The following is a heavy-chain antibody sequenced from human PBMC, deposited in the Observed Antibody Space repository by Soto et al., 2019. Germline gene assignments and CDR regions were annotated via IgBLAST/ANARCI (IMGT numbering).Heavy chain of an antibody. Sequence: EVQLVESGGGLVQPGGSLRLSCAASGFTVSSNYMSWVRQAPGKGLEWVSVIYSGGSTYYADSVKGRFTISRDNSKNTLYLQMNSRRAEDTAVYYCARDPGDSSSSGWFDPWGQGTLVTVSS. J-gene: IGHJ5*02. D-gene: IGHD6-6*01. CDR2: IYSGGST. CDR1: GFTVSSNY. CDR3: ARDPGDSSSSGWFDP. V-gene: IGHV3-66*01.